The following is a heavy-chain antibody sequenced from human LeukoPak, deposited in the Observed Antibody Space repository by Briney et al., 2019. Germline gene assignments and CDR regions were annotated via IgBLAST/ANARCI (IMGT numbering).Heavy chain of an antibody. V-gene: IGHV1-18*01. CDR2: ISAYNGNT. D-gene: IGHD2-2*01. CDR3: ARAFKGYCSSTSCYYFDY. J-gene: IGHJ4*02. Sequence: ASVKVSCKASGYTFTSYGISWVRQAPGQGLEWMGWISAYNGNTNYAQKLQGRVTMTTDTSTSTAYMELRSLRSDDTAVYYCARAFKGYCSSTSCYYFDYWGQGILVTVSS. CDR1: GYTFTSYG.